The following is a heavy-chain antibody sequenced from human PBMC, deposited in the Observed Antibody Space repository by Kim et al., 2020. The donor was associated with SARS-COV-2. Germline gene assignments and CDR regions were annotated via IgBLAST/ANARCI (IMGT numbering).Heavy chain of an antibody. CDR1: GFTFNSYS. CDR2: ISSSGSYI. D-gene: IGHD6-19*01. V-gene: IGHV3-21*01. Sequence: GGSLRLSCAASGFTFNSYSMNWVRQAPGKGLEWISSISSSGSYIYYADSMKGRFTISRDNAKASLYLQMNSLRAEDTAVYYCARVLTSGWSYFDYWGQGTMVTVSS. J-gene: IGHJ4*02. CDR3: ARVLTSGWSYFDY.